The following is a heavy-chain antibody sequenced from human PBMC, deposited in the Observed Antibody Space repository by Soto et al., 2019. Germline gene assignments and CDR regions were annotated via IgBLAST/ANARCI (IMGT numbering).Heavy chain of an antibody. Sequence: ASVKVSCKASGYTFTGYYMHWVRQAPGQGLEWMGWINPNSGGTNYAQKFQGWVTMTRDTSISTAYMELSRLRSDDTAVYYCAREGVGSYWAYYSYGMDVWGQGITVTVSS. CDR1: GYTFTGYY. CDR2: INPNSGGT. D-gene: IGHD1-26*01. J-gene: IGHJ6*01. V-gene: IGHV1-2*04. CDR3: AREGVGSYWAYYSYGMDV.